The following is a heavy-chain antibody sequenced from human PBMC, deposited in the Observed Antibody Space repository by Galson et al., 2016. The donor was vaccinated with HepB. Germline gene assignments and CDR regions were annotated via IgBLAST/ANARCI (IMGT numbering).Heavy chain of an antibody. D-gene: IGHD6-13*01. Sequence: SVKVSCKASGGSFSDSGISWVRRAPGQGLEWMGGIIPMFGRANYAQKFQGRVNVMADESTNTAHMDLSSLTSEDTAVYYCAISMAAAGPIEHWGQGTLVTVSS. CDR3: AISMAAAGPIEH. CDR2: IIPMFGRA. V-gene: IGHV1-69*13. J-gene: IGHJ1*01. CDR1: GGSFSDSG.